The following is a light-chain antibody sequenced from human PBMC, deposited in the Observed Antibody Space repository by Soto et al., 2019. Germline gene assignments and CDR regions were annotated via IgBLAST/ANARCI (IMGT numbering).Light chain of an antibody. J-gene: IGKJ1*01. Sequence: EIVLTQSPGTLSLSPGGRATRSSRASQSISSSYLAWYQQKPGQAPRLLIFAASTRATGIPDRFSGSGSGTDFTLTVTRLEPEDFAVYYCQQYVASPWTFGRGTKVDI. V-gene: IGKV3-20*01. CDR3: QQYVASPWT. CDR2: AAS. CDR1: QSISSSY.